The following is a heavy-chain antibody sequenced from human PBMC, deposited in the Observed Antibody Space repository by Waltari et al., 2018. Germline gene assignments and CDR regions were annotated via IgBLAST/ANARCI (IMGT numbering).Heavy chain of an antibody. CDR2: IVPVLQMT. J-gene: IGHJ3*01. V-gene: IGHV1-69*04. Sequence: QVQVMQSGAEMKQPGSSVKVSCTVSGDTFNRYAVSWGRQAPGQGLAWMGRIVPVLQMTNYAQRFRGRITLTASTSATTAFMDLSGLRSEDTAVYYCALSPQQLLAFDFWGQGTMVTVSS. D-gene: IGHD6-13*01. CDR1: GDTFNRYA. CDR3: ALSPQQLLAFDF.